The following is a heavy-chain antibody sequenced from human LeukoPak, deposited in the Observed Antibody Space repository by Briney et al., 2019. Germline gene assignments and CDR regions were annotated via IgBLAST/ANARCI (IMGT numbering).Heavy chain of an antibody. J-gene: IGHJ6*02. CDR1: GFTFRRYA. CDR3: ARDRYASRSYVMDV. D-gene: IGHD2-2*01. Sequence: GGSLRLSCALSGFTFRRYAMHWVRQAPGKGLEWLAVVSYDGSNTYYADSVRGRFIISRGNSKNTVFLQMNSLRPEDTAVYYCARDRYASRSYVMDVWGQGTTVAVSS. V-gene: IGHV3-30*04. CDR2: VSYDGSNT.